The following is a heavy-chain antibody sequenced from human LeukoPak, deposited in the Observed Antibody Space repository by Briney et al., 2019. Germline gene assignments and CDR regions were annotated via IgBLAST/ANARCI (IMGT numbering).Heavy chain of an antibody. CDR3: ASSRGYSYGPGGGMDV. J-gene: IGHJ6*02. D-gene: IGHD5-18*01. CDR1: RGTFSSFA. CDR2: IIPIFGTA. Sequence: SVKVSCKASRGTFSSFAISWVRQAPGQGLEWMGGIIPIFGTANYAQKFQGRVTITADESTSTAYMELSSLRSEDTAVYYCASSRGYSYGPGGGMDVWGQGTTVTVSS. V-gene: IGHV1-69*13.